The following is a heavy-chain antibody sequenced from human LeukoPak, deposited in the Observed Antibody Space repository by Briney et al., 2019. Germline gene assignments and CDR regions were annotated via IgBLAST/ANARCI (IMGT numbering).Heavy chain of an antibody. CDR3: VTRGDALCGAFDV. Sequence: ASVKVSCKASGYTFTHIYIHWVRQAPGHGLEWMGWIQFATGAASSDDKFRDRVIMTTDTSISTVYLELTGLTSDDTAHYYCVTRGDALCGAFDVWGQGTKVTVGS. J-gene: IGHJ3*01. CDR1: GYTFTHIY. CDR2: IQFATGAA. D-gene: IGHD5-24*01. V-gene: IGHV1-2*02.